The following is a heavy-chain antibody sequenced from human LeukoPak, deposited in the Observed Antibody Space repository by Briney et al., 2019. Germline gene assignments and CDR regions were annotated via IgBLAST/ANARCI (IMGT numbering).Heavy chain of an antibody. V-gene: IGHV3-30*03. J-gene: IGHJ4*02. Sequence: PGGSLRLSCAASGFTFISYGMHWVRQAPGKGLEWVAVISFDGSDKYYADSVKGRFTISRDNSKNTLYLQMNSLRAEDTAVYYCATLGGSGWSDYWGQGTLVTVSS. D-gene: IGHD6-19*01. CDR3: ATLGGSGWSDY. CDR1: GFTFISYG. CDR2: ISFDGSDK.